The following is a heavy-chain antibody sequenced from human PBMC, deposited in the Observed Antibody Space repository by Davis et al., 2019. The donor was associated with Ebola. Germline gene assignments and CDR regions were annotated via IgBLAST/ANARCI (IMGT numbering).Heavy chain of an antibody. CDR1: GVSISDGRFH. Sequence: SETLSLTCTVSGVSISDGRFHWGWVRQPPGKGLEWIGSFRHGGRTYCNSSLESRLTVSADTSSNQLSLKLSSVTAADTAVYYCARHWSSSSGFDYWGQGTLVTVSS. J-gene: IGHJ4*02. V-gene: IGHV4-39*01. CDR3: ARHWSSSSGFDY. D-gene: IGHD6-6*01. CDR2: FRHGGRT.